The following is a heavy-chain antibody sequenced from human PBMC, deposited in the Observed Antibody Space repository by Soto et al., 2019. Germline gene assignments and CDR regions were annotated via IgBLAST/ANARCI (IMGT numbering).Heavy chain of an antibody. Sequence: PSEALSLTCAVSGGSISSSNWWSWGRQPPGKGLEWIGEIYHSGSTNYNPSLKSRVTISVDKSKNQFSLKLSSVTAADTAVYYCARDNIVVVPAAISDWGQGTLVTVSS. CDR3: ARDNIVVVPAAISD. CDR2: IYHSGST. J-gene: IGHJ4*02. D-gene: IGHD2-2*01. V-gene: IGHV4-4*02. CDR1: GGSISSSNW.